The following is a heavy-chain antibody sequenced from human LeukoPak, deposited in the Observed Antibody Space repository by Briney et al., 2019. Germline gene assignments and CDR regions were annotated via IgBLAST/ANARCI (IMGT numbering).Heavy chain of an antibody. CDR3: ARGGRGSGSYRGLIDY. D-gene: IGHD1-26*01. V-gene: IGHV3-21*01. CDR1: GFTFSSYA. J-gene: IGHJ4*02. Sequence: GGSLRLSCAASGFTFSSYAMSWVRQAPGKGLEWVSSISSSSSYIYYADSVKGRFTISRDNAKNSLYLQMNSLRAEDTAVYYCARGGRGSGSYRGLIDYWGQGTLVTVSS. CDR2: ISSSSSYI.